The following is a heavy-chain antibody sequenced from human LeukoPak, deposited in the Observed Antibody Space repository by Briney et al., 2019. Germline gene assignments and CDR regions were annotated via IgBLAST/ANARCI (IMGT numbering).Heavy chain of an antibody. D-gene: IGHD3-10*01. J-gene: IGHJ4*02. V-gene: IGHV1-69*01. CDR3: ASSLSMVRGVIGY. CDR2: IIPIFGTA. Sequence: SVKVSCKASGGTFSSYAISWVRQAPGQGLEWMGGIIPIFGTANYAQKFQGRVTITADESTSTAYMELSSLRSEDTAVYYRASSLSMVRGVIGYWGQGTLVTVSS. CDR1: GGTFSSYA.